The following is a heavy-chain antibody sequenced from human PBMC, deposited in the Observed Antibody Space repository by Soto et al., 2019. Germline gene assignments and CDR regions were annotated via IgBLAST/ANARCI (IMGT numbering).Heavy chain of an antibody. J-gene: IGHJ6*02. CDR2: IWYDGSNK. CDR1: GFTFSSYG. V-gene: IGHV3-33*01. CDR3: ARDSKGSYPFYYYYYGMDV. Sequence: GGSLRLSCAASGFTFSSYGMHWVRQAPGKGLEWVAVIWYDGSNKYYADSVKGRFTISRDNSKNTLYLQMNSLRAEDTAVYYCARDSKGSYPFYYYYYGMDVWGQGTTVTVSS. D-gene: IGHD1-26*01.